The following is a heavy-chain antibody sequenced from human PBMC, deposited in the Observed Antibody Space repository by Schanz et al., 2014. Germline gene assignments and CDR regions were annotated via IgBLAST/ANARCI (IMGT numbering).Heavy chain of an antibody. CDR1: GLTFSDYY. D-gene: IGHD2-2*01. CDR3: AKVAPAATYLDS. Sequence: VPLVESGGGLVKPGGSLRLSCAASGLTFSDYYMSWIRQAPGKGLEWVSGIGGSGDSTHYADSVKGRFIISRDNSKNTLYLQVNSLRAEDTAVYYCAKVAPAATYLDSWGLGTLVTVSS. CDR2: IGGSGDST. J-gene: IGHJ4*02. V-gene: IGHV3-23*04.